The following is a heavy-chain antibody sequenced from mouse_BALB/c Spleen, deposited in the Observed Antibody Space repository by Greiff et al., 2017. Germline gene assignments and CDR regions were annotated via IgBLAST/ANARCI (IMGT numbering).Heavy chain of an antibody. V-gene: IGHV5-17*02. CDR1: GFTFSSFG. Sequence: EVQGVESGGGLVQPGGSRKLSCAASGFTFSSFGMHWVRQAPEKGLEWVAYISSGSSTIYYADTVKGRFTISRDNPKNTLFLQMTSLRSEDTAMYYCARSRYYRYDGYAMDYWGQGTSVTVSS. D-gene: IGHD2-14*01. CDR2: ISSGSSTI. CDR3: ARSRYYRYDGYAMDY. J-gene: IGHJ4*01.